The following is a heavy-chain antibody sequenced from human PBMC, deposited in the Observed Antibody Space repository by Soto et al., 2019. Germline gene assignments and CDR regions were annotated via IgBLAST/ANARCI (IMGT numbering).Heavy chain of an antibody. V-gene: IGHV4-34*01. D-gene: IGHD2-15*01. Sequence: SETLSLTCAVYGGSFSGYYWSWIRQPPGKGLEWIGEINHSGSTNYNPSLKSRVTISVDTSKNQFSLKLSSVTAADTAVYYCARGKDIVVVVAATPRYFDYWGQGTLVTVSS. CDR1: GGSFSGYY. CDR3: ARGKDIVVVVAATPRYFDY. J-gene: IGHJ4*02. CDR2: INHSGST.